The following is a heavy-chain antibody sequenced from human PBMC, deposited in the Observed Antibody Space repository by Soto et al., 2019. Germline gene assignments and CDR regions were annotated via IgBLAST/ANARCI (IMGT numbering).Heavy chain of an antibody. CDR3: ARTFNCSSTSCHTYNWFDP. J-gene: IGHJ5*02. D-gene: IGHD2-2*01. V-gene: IGHV6-1*01. CDR1: GDSVSSNSAA. Sequence: TLSLTCAISGDSVSSNSAAWNWIRQSPSRGLEWLGRTYYRSKWYNDYAVSVKSRITINPDTSKNQFSLQLNSVTPEDTAVYYCARTFNCSSTSCHTYNWFDPWGQGTLVTVSS. CDR2: TYYRSKWYN.